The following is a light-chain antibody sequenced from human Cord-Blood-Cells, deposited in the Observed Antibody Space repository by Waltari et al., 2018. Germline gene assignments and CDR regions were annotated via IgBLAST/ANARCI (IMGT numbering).Light chain of an antibody. CDR2: KAS. CDR1: QSISSW. Sequence: DIQMTQSPSTLSASVAYRVTITIQAIQSISSWLACDQQKPGTAPKLLIYKASSLESGVPSRFSGSGSGTEFTLTISSLQPDDFATYYCQQYNSYSTFGQGTKVEIK. J-gene: IGKJ1*01. V-gene: IGKV1-5*03. CDR3: QQYNSYST.